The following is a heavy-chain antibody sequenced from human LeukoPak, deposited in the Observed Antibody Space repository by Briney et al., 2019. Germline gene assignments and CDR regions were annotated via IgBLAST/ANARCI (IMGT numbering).Heavy chain of an antibody. CDR2: IIPIFGTA. Sequence: GASVKVSCKASGYTFTSYYMHWVRQAPGQGLEWMGGIIPIFGTANYAQKFQGRVTITADESTSTAYMELSSLRSEDTAVYYCASPYCSGGSCYLHYYYYGMDVWGQGTTVTVSS. CDR3: ASPYCSGGSCYLHYYYYGMDV. CDR1: GYTFTSYY. V-gene: IGHV1-69*13. J-gene: IGHJ6*02. D-gene: IGHD2-15*01.